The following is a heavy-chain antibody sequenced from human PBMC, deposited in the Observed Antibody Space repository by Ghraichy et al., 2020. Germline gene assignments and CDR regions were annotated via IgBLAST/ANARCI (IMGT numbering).Heavy chain of an antibody. CDR3: ARHRLNEYYVSGSHFDS. V-gene: IGHV3-7*03. CDR2: INQDGSEK. J-gene: IGHJ4*02. D-gene: IGHD3-10*01. CDR1: GFTFSSFW. Sequence: GGSLRLSCAASGFTFSSFWLSWVRQTPGKGLEWVANINQDGSEKYYVDSVKGRFTISRDNAKNSLYLQMNNLRAGDTAVYYCARHRLNEYYVSGSHFDSWGQGTLVTVSP.